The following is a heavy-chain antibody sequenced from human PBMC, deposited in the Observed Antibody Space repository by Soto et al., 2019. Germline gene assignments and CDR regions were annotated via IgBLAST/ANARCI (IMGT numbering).Heavy chain of an antibody. D-gene: IGHD5-12*01. V-gene: IGHV1-46*01. Sequence: GASVKVSCKASGYTFTSYYMHWVRQAPGQGLEWMGIINPSGGSTSYAQKFQGRVTMTRDTSTSTVYMELSSLRSEDTAAYYCARDGAERGYSGYEAVRKYYYYYGMDVWGQGTTVTVSS. CDR1: GYTFTSYY. J-gene: IGHJ6*02. CDR3: ARDGAERGYSGYEAVRKYYYYYGMDV. CDR2: INPSGGST.